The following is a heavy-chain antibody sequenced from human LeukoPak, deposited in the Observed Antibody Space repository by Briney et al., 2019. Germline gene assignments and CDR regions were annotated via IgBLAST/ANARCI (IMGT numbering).Heavy chain of an antibody. V-gene: IGHV1-2*02. CDR2: INPNSGGT. CDR3: ARSGYSGYDSGGY. CDR1: GYIFTGYY. D-gene: IGHD5-12*01. Sequence: ASVNVSCKASGYIFTGYYMHWVRQAPGPGLEWMGWINPNSGGTNYAQKFQGRVTMTRDTSISTAYMELSRLRSDDTAVYYCARSGYSGYDSGGYWGQGTLVTVSS. J-gene: IGHJ4*02.